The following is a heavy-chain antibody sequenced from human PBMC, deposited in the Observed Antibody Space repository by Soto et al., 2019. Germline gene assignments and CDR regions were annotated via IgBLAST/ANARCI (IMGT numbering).Heavy chain of an antibody. CDR3: AKGGRQWLVTSDFNY. CDR2: VSHDGRNT. D-gene: IGHD6-19*01. Sequence: VQLVESGGGVVQPGRSLRLSCAASGFTFSDYAMHWVRQAPGKGLEWVAVVSHDGRNTHYADYVKGRFTISRDSSKNTVSLEMTSRRSEESAVYYCAKGGRQWLVTSDFNYWGQGALVTVSA. J-gene: IGHJ4*02. CDR1: GFTFSDYA. V-gene: IGHV3-30*18.